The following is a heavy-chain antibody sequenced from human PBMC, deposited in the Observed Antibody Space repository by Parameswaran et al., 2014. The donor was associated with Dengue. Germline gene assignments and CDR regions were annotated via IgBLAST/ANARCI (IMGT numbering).Heavy chain of an antibody. CDR3: AREGSGLGFDY. J-gene: IGHJ4*02. CDR2: MNPNSGNT. Sequence: WVRQAPGQGLEWMGWMNPNSGNTGYAQKFQGRVTMTRNTSISTAYMELSSLRSEDTAVYYCAREGSGLGFDYWGQGTLVTVSS. V-gene: IGHV1-8*01. D-gene: IGHD3-10*01.